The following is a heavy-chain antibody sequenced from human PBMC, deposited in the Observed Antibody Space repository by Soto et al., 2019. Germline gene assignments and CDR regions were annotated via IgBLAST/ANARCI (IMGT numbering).Heavy chain of an antibody. Sequence: SETLSLTCTVSGGSIRHYFWTWIRQPPGKGLEWIGYIYYSGRTNYNPSLKSRVSISVDTSKNHFSLQLRSVTAADTAVYYCARGYCSGGSCYTDTHYWGQGPLVTVSS. CDR3: ARGYCSGGSCYTDTHY. V-gene: IGHV4-59*01. CDR2: IYYSGRT. D-gene: IGHD2-15*01. J-gene: IGHJ4*02. CDR1: GGSIRHYF.